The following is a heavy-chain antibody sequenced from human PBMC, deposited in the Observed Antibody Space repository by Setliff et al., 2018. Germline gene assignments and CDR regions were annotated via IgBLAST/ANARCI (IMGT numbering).Heavy chain of an antibody. CDR2: IWDDGVKK. D-gene: IGHD2-15*01. V-gene: IGHV3-33*08. CDR1: TASEVTISSRA. CDR3: ARTCSGSGCYAGLES. J-gene: IGHJ4*02. Sequence: GGSLRLSCAASTASEVTISSRAIHWVRQAPGKGLEWVAVIWDDGVKKYHADSVKGRFTISRDNSKNTLYLQMNSLRPEDTAVYYCARTCSGSGCYAGLESWGQGTPVTVSS.